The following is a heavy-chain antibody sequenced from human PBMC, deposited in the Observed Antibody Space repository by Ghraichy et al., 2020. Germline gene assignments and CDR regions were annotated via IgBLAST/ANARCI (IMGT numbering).Heavy chain of an antibody. J-gene: IGHJ4*02. V-gene: IGHV3-33*01. D-gene: IGHD3-3*01. CDR2: IWYDGSNK. CDR1: GFTFSSYG. Sequence: GGSLRLSCAASGFTFSSYGMHWVRQAPGKGLEWVAVIWYDGSNKYYADSVKGRFTISRDNSKNTLYLQMNSLRAEDTAVYYCARGHGEWFTWFDYWGQGTLVTVSS. CDR3: ARGHGEWFTWFDY.